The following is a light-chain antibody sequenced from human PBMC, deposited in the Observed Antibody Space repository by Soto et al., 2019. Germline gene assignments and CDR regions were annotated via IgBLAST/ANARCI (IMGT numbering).Light chain of an antibody. CDR1: LSMNNC. CDR3: QQSCRTPVT. V-gene: IGKV1-39*01. CDR2: AAP. J-gene: IGKJ5*01. Sequence: DIQMTQSPSSLSASVRDRATITCRASLSMNNCLTYYRQKPDKVPRFLISAAPTLQSGVPSRFSGSGSGTDFALTISSLQPEDFLTYNCQQSCRTPVTFGQGTRLE.